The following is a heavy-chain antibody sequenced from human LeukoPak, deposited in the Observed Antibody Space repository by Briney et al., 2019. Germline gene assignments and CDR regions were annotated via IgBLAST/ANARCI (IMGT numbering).Heavy chain of an antibody. V-gene: IGHV4-39*07. CDR3: ARLTGDDYYYMDV. D-gene: IGHD7-27*01. CDR1: GGSISSSSNY. CDR2: IYNGGST. Sequence: PSETLSLTCSVSGGSISSSSNYWGWIRQPPGKGLEWIGSIYNGGSTYYNPSLKSRVTISVDTSNNQFSLKLSSVTAADTAVYYCARLTGDDYYYMDVWGKGTTVTVSS. J-gene: IGHJ6*03.